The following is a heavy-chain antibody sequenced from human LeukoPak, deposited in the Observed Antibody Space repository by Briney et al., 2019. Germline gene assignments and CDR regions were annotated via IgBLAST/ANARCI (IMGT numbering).Heavy chain of an antibody. D-gene: IGHD4-17*01. CDR2: ISSSSSYI. J-gene: IGHJ4*02. V-gene: IGHV3-21*01. CDR3: ARDRAEGDYACGY. CDR1: GFTFSSYA. Sequence: GGSLRLSCAASGFTFSSYAMNWVRQAPGKGLEWVSSISSSSSYIYYADSVKGRFTISRDNAKNSLYLQMNSLRAEDTAVYYCARDRAEGDYACGYWGQGTLVTVSS.